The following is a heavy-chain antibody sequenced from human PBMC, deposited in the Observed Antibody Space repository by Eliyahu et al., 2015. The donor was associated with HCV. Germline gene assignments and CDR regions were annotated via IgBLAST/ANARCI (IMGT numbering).Heavy chain of an antibody. CDR3: ASARRPDYGGISHPEFFQE. CDR1: GGTFTNYA. CDR2: IIPIFXAA. J-gene: IGHJ1*01. D-gene: IGHD4-23*01. Sequence: QSGAEAKRPESSMKVSCKASGGTFTNYAISWVRQAPGQGLVWMGGIIPIFXAATYAQDFQGXLTITAGESTSTVYMELSSLTSEDTAVYYCASARRPDYGGISHPEFFQEWGQGTLVTVSS. V-gene: IGHV1-69*01.